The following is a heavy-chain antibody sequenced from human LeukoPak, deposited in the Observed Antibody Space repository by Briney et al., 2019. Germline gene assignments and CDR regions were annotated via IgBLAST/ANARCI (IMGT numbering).Heavy chain of an antibody. J-gene: IGHJ4*02. D-gene: IGHD6-13*01. V-gene: IGHV3-33*01. CDR1: GFTFSSYG. Sequence: GGSLRLSCAASGFTFSSYGMHWVRQAPGKGLEWVAVIWYDGSNKYYADSVKGRFTISRDNSKNTLYLQMNSLRDEDTAVFYCARTLEYSSSPRGFDYWGQGTLVTVSS. CDR3: ARTLEYSSSPRGFDY. CDR2: IWYDGSNK.